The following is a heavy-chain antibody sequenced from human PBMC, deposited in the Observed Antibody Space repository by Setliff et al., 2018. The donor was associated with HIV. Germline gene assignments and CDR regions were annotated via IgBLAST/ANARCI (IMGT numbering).Heavy chain of an antibody. D-gene: IGHD3-10*01. CDR2: VYHSGST. CDR3: ARQPPLSALQVWFGDY. Sequence: KTSETLSLTCTVSGFSISTGHYWGWVRQSPGKGLEWIGSVYHSGSTYYAASLKSRVTISVDTSKNQFSLKLTSVTAADTAVYYCARQPPLSALQVWFGDYWGQGILVTVCS. CDR1: GFSISTGHY. V-gene: IGHV4-38-2*02. J-gene: IGHJ4*02.